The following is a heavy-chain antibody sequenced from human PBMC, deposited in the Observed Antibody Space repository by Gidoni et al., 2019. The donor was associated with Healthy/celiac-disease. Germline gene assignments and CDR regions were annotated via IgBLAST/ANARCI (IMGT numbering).Heavy chain of an antibody. Sequence: EVQLVESGGGLVQPGGSLRLSCAASGFTVSRNYMSWVRQAPGKGLEWVSVIYSGGSTYYADSVKGRFTISRDNSKNTLYLQMNSLRAEDTAVYYCARADCSGGSCYSGYFDYWGQGTLVTVSS. J-gene: IGHJ4*02. CDR3: ARADCSGGSCYSGYFDY. CDR1: GFTVSRNY. V-gene: IGHV3-66*02. CDR2: IYSGGST. D-gene: IGHD2-15*01.